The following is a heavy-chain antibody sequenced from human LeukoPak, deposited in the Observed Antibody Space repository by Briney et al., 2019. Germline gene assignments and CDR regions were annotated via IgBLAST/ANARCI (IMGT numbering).Heavy chain of an antibody. Sequence: GGSLRLSCSASGFTFSSYAMHWVCQAPGKGLEYVSAISSNGGSTYYADSVKGRFTISRDNSKNTLYLQMSSLRAEDTAVYYCVKPTIEMATITSSSFDYWGQGALVTVSS. CDR3: VKPTIEMATITSSSFDY. J-gene: IGHJ4*02. D-gene: IGHD5-24*01. CDR2: ISSNGGST. CDR1: GFTFSSYA. V-gene: IGHV3-64D*06.